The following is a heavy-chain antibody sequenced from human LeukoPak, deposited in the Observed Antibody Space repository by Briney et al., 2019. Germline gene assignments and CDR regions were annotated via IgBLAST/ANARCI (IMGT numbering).Heavy chain of an antibody. Sequence: SETLSLTCTVSGGSISSYYWSWIRQPPRKGLEWIGYMYNSCSTYYNPSLKSRVTISVDTSKNQFSLKLRSVTAADTAVYYCARHVGYGNNWFDPWGQGTLVTVSS. CDR2: MYNSCST. CDR1: GGSISSYY. D-gene: IGHD5-18*01. CDR3: ARHVGYGNNWFDP. J-gene: IGHJ5*02. V-gene: IGHV4-59*08.